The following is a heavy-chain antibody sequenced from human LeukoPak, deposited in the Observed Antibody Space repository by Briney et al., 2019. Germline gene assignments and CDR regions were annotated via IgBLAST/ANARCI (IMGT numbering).Heavy chain of an antibody. CDR1: GFTFSSYS. Sequence: GGSLRLSCAGSGFTFSSYSMNWVRQAPGKGLEWVSSISSSSSYIYYADSVKGRFTISRDNAKNSLYLQMNSLRAEDTAVYYCARGRRYYYDSSGYNWGQGTLVTVSS. CDR2: ISSSSSYI. D-gene: IGHD3-22*01. J-gene: IGHJ4*02. CDR3: ARGRRYYYDSSGYN. V-gene: IGHV3-21*01.